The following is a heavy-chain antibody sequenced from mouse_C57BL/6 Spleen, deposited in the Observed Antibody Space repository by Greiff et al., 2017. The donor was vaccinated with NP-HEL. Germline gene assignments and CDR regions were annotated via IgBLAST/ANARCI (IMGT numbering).Heavy chain of an antibody. CDR3: ARGLITTVAATGWYFDV. D-gene: IGHD1-1*01. CDR1: GYSFTGYY. V-gene: IGHV1-42*01. CDR2: INPSTGGT. Sequence: EVQRVESGPELVKPGASVKISCKASGYSFTGYYMNWVKQSPEKSLEWIGEINPSTGGTTYNQKFKAKATLTVDKSSSTAYMQLKSLTSEDSAVYYCARGLITTVAATGWYFDVWGTGTTVTVSS. J-gene: IGHJ1*03.